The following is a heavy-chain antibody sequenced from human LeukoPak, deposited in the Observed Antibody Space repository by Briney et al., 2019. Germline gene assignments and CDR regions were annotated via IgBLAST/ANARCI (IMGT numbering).Heavy chain of an antibody. J-gene: IGHJ6*03. Sequence: PSETLSLTCTVSGGSISSGSYYWSWIRQPAGKGLEWIGRIYTSGSTNYNPSLKSRVTMSVDTSKNQFSLKLSSVTAADTAVYYCARGAGLGELRFYYYYMDVWGKGTTVTISS. CDR3: ARGAGLGELRFYYYYMDV. CDR1: GGSISSGSYY. D-gene: IGHD3-10*01. CDR2: IYTSGST. V-gene: IGHV4-61*02.